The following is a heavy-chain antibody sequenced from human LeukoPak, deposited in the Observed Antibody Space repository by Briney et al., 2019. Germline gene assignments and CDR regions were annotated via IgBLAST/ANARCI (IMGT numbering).Heavy chain of an antibody. V-gene: IGHV4-34*01. CDR2: INHSGST. Sequence: PSETLSLTCAVYGGSFSGYYWSWIRQPPGKGLEWIGEINHSGSTNYNPSLKSRVTISVDTSKNQFSLKLSSVTAADTAVYYCARDPLALTYYDFWSGYGAFDIWGQGTMVTVSS. CDR3: ARDPLALTYYDFWSGYGAFDI. D-gene: IGHD3-3*01. CDR1: GGSFSGYY. J-gene: IGHJ3*02.